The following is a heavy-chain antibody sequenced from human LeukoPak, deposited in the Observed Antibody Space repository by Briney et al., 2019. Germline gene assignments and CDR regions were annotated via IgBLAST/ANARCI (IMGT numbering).Heavy chain of an antibody. CDR3: AKGAPPVDRDAFDI. Sequence: GGSLRLSCAASGFTFEDYGMSWVRQGPGKGLEWVSAIDRNGDSTGYADSVKGRFTISRDNAKNSLYLQMNSLRPEDTALYYCAKGAPPVDRDAFDIWGQGTMVTVSS. CDR2: IDRNGDST. J-gene: IGHJ3*02. D-gene: IGHD3-9*01. V-gene: IGHV3-20*04. CDR1: GFTFEDYG.